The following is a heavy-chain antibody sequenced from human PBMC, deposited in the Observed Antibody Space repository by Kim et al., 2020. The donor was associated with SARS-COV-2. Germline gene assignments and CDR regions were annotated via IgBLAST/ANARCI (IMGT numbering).Heavy chain of an antibody. V-gene: IGHV3-30*18. Sequence: GGSLRLSCAASGFTFSSYGMHWVRQAPGKGLEWVAVISYDGSNKYYADSVKGRFTISRDNSKNTLYLQMNSLRAEDTAVYYCAKDEVPAARGMVDYWGQGTLVTVSS. CDR3: AKDEVPAARGMVDY. D-gene: IGHD2-2*01. CDR2: ISYDGSNK. J-gene: IGHJ4*02. CDR1: GFTFSSYG.